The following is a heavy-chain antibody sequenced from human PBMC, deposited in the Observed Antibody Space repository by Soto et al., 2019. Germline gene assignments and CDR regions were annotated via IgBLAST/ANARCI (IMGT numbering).Heavy chain of an antibody. V-gene: IGHV3-23*01. Sequence: GGSLRLSCAASGLAFSNCAMSWVRQAPGKGLEWVSTILVGGSTHYPDSVKGRFTISRDNSKNTVFLQMNSLTAGDTAVYYCAKATATGGGAFDICGQGTMVTVSS. CDR2: ILVGGST. CDR3: AKATATGGGAFDI. J-gene: IGHJ3*02. D-gene: IGHD2-8*02. CDR1: GLAFSNCA.